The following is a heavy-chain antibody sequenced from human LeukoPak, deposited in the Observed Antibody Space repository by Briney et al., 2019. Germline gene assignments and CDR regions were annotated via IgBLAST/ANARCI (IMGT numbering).Heavy chain of an antibody. CDR2: ISSSGSTI. Sequence: GGSLRLPCAASGFTFSDYYMSWIRQAPGKGLEWVSYISSSGSTIYYADSVKGRFTISRDNAKNSLYLQMNSLRAEDTAVYYCARDVSSWRYYFDYWGQGTLVTVSS. CDR3: ARDVSSWRYYFDY. J-gene: IGHJ4*02. D-gene: IGHD6-13*01. CDR1: GFTFSDYY. V-gene: IGHV3-11*01.